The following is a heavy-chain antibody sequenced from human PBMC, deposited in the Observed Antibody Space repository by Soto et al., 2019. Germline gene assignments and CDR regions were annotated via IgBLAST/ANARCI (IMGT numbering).Heavy chain of an antibody. CDR3: ARVHVMVVAGSTFDY. CDR1: GYSISRRSY. J-gene: IGHJ4*01. Sequence: PAETLSLTCTVSGYSISRRSYWAWVRQPPGKGPELIASIYHGGTTFYIPSLKSRITISDDTSNNQFSLKLTSVTAADTAVYYCARVHVMVVAGSTFDYWGQGTLVTVSS. D-gene: IGHD6-19*01. CDR2: IYHGGTT. V-gene: IGHV4-38-2*02.